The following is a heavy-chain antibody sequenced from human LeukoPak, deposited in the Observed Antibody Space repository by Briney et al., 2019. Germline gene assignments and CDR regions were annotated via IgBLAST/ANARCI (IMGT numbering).Heavy chain of an antibody. D-gene: IGHD6-25*01. Sequence: PGRSLRLSCAASGFTFSSYATHWVRQAPGKGLEWVAVISYDGSNKYYADSVKGRFTISRDNSKNTLYLQMNSLRAEDTAVYYCARTSGWYFDYWGQGTLVTVSS. CDR3: ARTSGWYFDY. CDR1: GFTFSSYA. CDR2: ISYDGSNK. V-gene: IGHV3-30-3*01. J-gene: IGHJ4*02.